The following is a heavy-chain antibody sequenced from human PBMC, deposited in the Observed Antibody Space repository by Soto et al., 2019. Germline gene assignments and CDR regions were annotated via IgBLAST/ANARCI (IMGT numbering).Heavy chain of an antibody. J-gene: IGHJ3*02. D-gene: IGHD3-22*01. V-gene: IGHV1-69*13. Sequence: GASVKVSCKASGGTFSSYAISWVRQAPGQGLEWMGGIIPIFGTANYAQKFQGRVTITADESTSTAYMELSSLRSEDTAVYYCARDYYDSSGSAYDAFDIWGQGTMVTVSS. CDR1: GGTFSSYA. CDR3: ARDYYDSSGSAYDAFDI. CDR2: IIPIFGTA.